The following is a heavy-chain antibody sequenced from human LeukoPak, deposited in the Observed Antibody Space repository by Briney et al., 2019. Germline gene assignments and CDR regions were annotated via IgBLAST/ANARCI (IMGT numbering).Heavy chain of an antibody. D-gene: IGHD5-24*01. CDR2: IKEDGSET. CDR3: ARETPRRGETRDGYR. Sequence: GGSLRLSCAASGFTFKKYWMNWVRQVPGKGLECLANIKEDGSETYYADSVKGRFTISRDNPKNLLFLQINSLRVEDTAVYYCARETPRRGETRDGYRWGQGTVVTVSS. CDR1: GFTFKKYW. J-gene: IGHJ4*02. V-gene: IGHV3-7*01.